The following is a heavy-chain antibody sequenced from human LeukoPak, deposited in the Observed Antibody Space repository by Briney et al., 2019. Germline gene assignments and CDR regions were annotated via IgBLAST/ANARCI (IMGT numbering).Heavy chain of an antibody. D-gene: IGHD5-24*01. CDR2: IKEDGSET. CDR3: ARETPRRGETRDGYR. Sequence: GGSLRLSCAASGFTFKKYWMNWVRQVPGKGLECLANIKEDGSETYYADSVKGRFTISRDNPKNLLFLQINSLRVEDTAVYYCARETPRRGETRDGYRWGQGTVVTVSS. CDR1: GFTFKKYW. J-gene: IGHJ4*02. V-gene: IGHV3-7*01.